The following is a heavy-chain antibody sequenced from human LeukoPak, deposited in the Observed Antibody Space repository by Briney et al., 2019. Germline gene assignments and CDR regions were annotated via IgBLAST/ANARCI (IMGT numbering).Heavy chain of an antibody. J-gene: IGHJ4*02. CDR3: ARGTLEHCSGASCYPLDS. D-gene: IGHD2-15*01. CDR1: GFTFSNYA. CDR2: VTGSGGDT. V-gene: IGHV3-23*01. Sequence: GGSLRLSCAASGFTFSNYAMSWVRQTPGKGLECVSVVTGSGGDTYYTGSVNGRVTISRDNSKNTLYLQMNSLRAEDTAVYYCARGTLEHCSGASCYPLDSRGQGTLVTVSS.